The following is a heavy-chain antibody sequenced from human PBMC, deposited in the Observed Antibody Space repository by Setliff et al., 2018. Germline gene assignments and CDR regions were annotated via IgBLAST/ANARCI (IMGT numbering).Heavy chain of an antibody. J-gene: IGHJ6*02. V-gene: IGHV4-39*07. D-gene: IGHD6-19*01. CDR3: ARVNQYSSVWYNYYYGMDV. Sequence: SETLSLTCTVSGGSISSSSYYWGWIHQPPGKGLEWIGSIYYSGSTYYNPSLKSRVTISVDTSKNQFSLKLSSVTAADTAVYYCARVNQYSSVWYNYYYGMDVWGQGTTVTVSS. CDR1: GGSISSSSYY. CDR2: IYYSGST.